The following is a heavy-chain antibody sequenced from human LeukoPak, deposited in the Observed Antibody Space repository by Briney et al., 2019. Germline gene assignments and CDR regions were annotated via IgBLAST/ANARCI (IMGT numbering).Heavy chain of an antibody. Sequence: GGSLRLSCAASGFTFDDYAMHWVRQAPGKGLEWVSLISWNGGSTYYADSVKGRFTISRDNSRHTLYLQMNSLGAEDTALYYCAKDKEYSGFGPILSGYYYGMDVWGKGTTVTVSS. CDR1: GFTFDDYA. D-gene: IGHD5-12*01. CDR3: AKDKEYSGFGPILSGYYYGMDV. V-gene: IGHV3-43D*04. J-gene: IGHJ6*04. CDR2: ISWNGGST.